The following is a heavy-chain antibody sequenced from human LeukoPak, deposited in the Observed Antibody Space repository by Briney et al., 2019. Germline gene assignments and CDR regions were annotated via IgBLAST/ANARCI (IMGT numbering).Heavy chain of an antibody. CDR2: IYHSGST. CDR3: ARSDYSGYFDY. V-gene: IGHV4-38-2*01. CDR1: GYSISSGYY. D-gene: IGHD4-11*01. J-gene: IGHJ4*02. Sequence: PSETLSLTCAVSGYSISSGYYWGWIRQPPGKGLEWIGSIYHSGSTHYNPSLKSRVTISVDTSKNQFSLKLSSVTAADTAVYYCARSDYSGYFDYWGQGTLVSVSS.